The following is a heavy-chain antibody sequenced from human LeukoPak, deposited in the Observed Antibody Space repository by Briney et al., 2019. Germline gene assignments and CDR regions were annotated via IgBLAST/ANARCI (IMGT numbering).Heavy chain of an antibody. CDR2: ISWNSGTI. J-gene: IGHJ4*02. CDR3: AREAGYSSESWGDFDY. Sequence: GGSLRLSCAASGFIFDDYAMHWVRQAPGKGLEWVSGISWNSGTIGYADSVKGRFTISRDNAKNSLYLQMNSLRAEDTALYYCAREAGYSSESWGDFDYWGQGTLVTVSS. CDR1: GFIFDDYA. D-gene: IGHD6-25*01. V-gene: IGHV3-9*01.